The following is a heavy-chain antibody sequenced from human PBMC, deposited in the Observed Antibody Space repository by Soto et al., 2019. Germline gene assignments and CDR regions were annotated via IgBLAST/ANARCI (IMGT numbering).Heavy chain of an antibody. Sequence: GGSLRLSCAASGFTVSSTYMSWVRQAPGKGLEWVSVIYSGGSTYYADSVKGRFTISRDNSKNTLYLQMNSLRAEDTAVYYCARARDDMEVLVYWGQGTLVTVSS. V-gene: IGHV3-66*01. D-gene: IGHD3-22*01. CDR2: IYSGGST. CDR1: GFTVSSTY. J-gene: IGHJ4*02. CDR3: ARARDDMEVLVY.